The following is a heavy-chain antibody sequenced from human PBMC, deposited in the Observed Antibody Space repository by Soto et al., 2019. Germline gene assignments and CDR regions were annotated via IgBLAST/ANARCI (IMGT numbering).Heavy chain of an antibody. J-gene: IGHJ4*02. Sequence: QVQLQESGPGLVKPSETLSLTCTVSNGSISPYYWSWIRQPPGKGLEWIGYIYFGGTTTYNPSLKSRDTISVDASKNQFSLKLTSVTAADTAVYYCARLGGYFQALDSWGQGTLVTVSS. D-gene: IGHD3-22*01. CDR1: NGSISPYY. CDR3: ARLGGYFQALDS. CDR2: IYFGGTT. V-gene: IGHV4-59*08.